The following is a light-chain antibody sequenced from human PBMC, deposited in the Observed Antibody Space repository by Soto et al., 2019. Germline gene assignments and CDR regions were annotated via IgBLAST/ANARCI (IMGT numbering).Light chain of an antibody. V-gene: IGKV3-11*01. CDR3: HQYHSPPQT. Sequence: EVVLTQSPATLSLSPGERATLSCRASQSVSRHLAWYQQKPGQAPRLLILDASDRATGISDKFSGSGSGTDFSLTISRLEPEDSAVYYCHQYHSPPQTFGQGTKVEIK. J-gene: IGKJ2*01. CDR1: QSVSRH. CDR2: DAS.